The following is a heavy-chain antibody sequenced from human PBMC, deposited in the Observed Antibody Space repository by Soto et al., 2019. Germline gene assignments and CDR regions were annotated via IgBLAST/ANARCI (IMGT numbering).Heavy chain of an antibody. CDR2: INHSGST. D-gene: IGHD2-15*01. Sequence: SETLSLTCAVYGGSFSGYYWSWIRQPPGKGLEWIGEINHSGSTNYNPSLKSRVTISVDTSKNQFSLKLSSVTAADTAVYYCARSAVVVVAAVQLHDAFDIWGQGTMVTVSS. V-gene: IGHV4-34*01. CDR3: ARSAVVVVAAVQLHDAFDI. J-gene: IGHJ3*02. CDR1: GGSFSGYY.